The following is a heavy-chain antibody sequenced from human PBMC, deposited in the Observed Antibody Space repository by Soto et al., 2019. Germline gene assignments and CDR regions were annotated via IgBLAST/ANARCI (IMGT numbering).Heavy chain of an antibody. Sequence: QVQLVQSGAEVKKPGSSVKVSCRASGDTFSTYTIHWVRQAPGHGLEWMGRIIPNLAVANYEQKFQGRVTIAADKSTSTAYMELGSLRSEDTAVYYCARVPTYCGGDCYPDYWGQGTLVTVSS. CDR3: ARVPTYCGGDCYPDY. CDR1: GDTFSTYT. V-gene: IGHV1-69*02. CDR2: IIPNLAVA. D-gene: IGHD2-21*02. J-gene: IGHJ4*02.